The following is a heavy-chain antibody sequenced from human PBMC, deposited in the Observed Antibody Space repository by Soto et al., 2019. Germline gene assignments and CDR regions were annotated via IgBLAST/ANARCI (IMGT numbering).Heavy chain of an antibody. D-gene: IGHD2-8*01. Sequence: GGSLRLSCAASGFTFSSYSMNWVRQAPGKGLGWVSSISSSSSYIHYADSVKGRFTISRDNSKNTLYLQMNNLRPEDTAVYYCAKVREDIVLLVALDYWGQGTLVTVSS. CDR1: GFTFSSYS. CDR2: ISSSSSYI. J-gene: IGHJ4*02. CDR3: AKVREDIVLLVALDY. V-gene: IGHV3-21*01.